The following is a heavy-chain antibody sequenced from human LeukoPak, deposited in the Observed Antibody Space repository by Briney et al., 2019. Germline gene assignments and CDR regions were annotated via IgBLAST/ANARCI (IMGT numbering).Heavy chain of an antibody. V-gene: IGHV3-23*01. CDR3: AKVRVVFNWNYAYYFDY. J-gene: IGHJ4*02. CDR1: GFTFSSYA. D-gene: IGHD1-7*01. CDR2: ISGSGGST. Sequence: GGSLRLSCAASGFTFSSYAMSWVRQAPGKGLEWVSAISGSGGSTYYADSVKGRFTISRDNSKNTLYLRMNSLRAEDTAVYYCAKVRVVFNWNYAYYFDYWGQGTLVTVSS.